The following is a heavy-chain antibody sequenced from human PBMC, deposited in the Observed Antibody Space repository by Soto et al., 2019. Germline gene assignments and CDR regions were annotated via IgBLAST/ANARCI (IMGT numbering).Heavy chain of an antibody. J-gene: IGHJ5*02. V-gene: IGHV4-30-2*01. D-gene: IGHD3-10*01. CDR3: ARAVAPYFGTWFDP. Sequence: QLQLQESGSGLVKPSQTLSLTCAVSGGSVTSGNAYSWSWIRQPPGKGLGWIGSISHTGSTSYIPSINSRLTMSVDKSKNQFSLRMSSVTAADMAVYYCARAVAPYFGTWFDPWCQGILVTVSS. CDR2: ISHTGST. CDR1: GGSVTSGNAYS.